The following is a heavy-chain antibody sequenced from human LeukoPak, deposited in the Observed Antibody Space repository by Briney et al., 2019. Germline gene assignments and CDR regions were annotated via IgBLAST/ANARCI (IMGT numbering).Heavy chain of an antibody. J-gene: IGHJ5*02. CDR1: GYSISSGYY. V-gene: IGHV4-38-2*02. CDR3: AREGDSSSVGWFDP. Sequence: SETLSLTCTVSGYSISSGYYWGWIRQPPGKGLEWIGSIYHSGRTYYNPSLKSRVTISVDTSKNQFSLKLSSVTAADTAGYYLAREGDSSSVGWFDPWGQGTLVTVSS. CDR2: IYHSGRT. D-gene: IGHD6-13*01.